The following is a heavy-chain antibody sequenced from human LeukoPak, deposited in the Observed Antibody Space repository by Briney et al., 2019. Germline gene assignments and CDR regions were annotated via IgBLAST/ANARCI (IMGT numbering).Heavy chain of an antibody. J-gene: IGHJ1*01. V-gene: IGHV4-4*07. D-gene: IGHD1-26*01. CDR1: GGSISSYY. CDR2: IYTSGST. CDR3: ARDGLSHLGYSGSYSGYFQH. Sequence: KPSETLSLTCTASGGSISSYYWSWIRQPAGKGLEWIGRIYTSGSTNYNPSLKSRVTISVDKSKNQFSLKLSSVTAADTAVYYCARDGLSHLGYSGSYSGYFQHWGQGTLVTVSS.